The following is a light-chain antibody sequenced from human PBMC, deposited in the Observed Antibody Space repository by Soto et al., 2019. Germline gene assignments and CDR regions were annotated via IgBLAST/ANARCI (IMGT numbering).Light chain of an antibody. Sequence: DILVTQSPPSLSASVGDRVTITCRTSQSIINFLNWYQQKPGKAPDLLIYAASTLQSGVPSRFSGSGSGTDFTLTISSLQPEDSATYYCHQTYIAPWAFGKGTKVDIK. V-gene: IGKV1-39*01. CDR1: QSIINF. J-gene: IGKJ1*01. CDR2: AAS. CDR3: HQTYIAPWA.